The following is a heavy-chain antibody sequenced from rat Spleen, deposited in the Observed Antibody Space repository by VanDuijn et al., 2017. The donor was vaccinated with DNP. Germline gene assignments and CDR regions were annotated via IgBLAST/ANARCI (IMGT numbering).Heavy chain of an antibody. CDR3: VRWNSGHFDY. J-gene: IGHJ2*01. CDR1: GFTFSNYD. CDR2: ISTSGGIT. V-gene: IGHV5-25*01. Sequence: EVQLVESGGGLVQPGRSLKLSCVASGFTFSNYDMAWVRQAPTKGLEWVAYISTSGGITYYRGSVKGRFTISRDNAKSTLYLQMNSLRSEDMATYYCVRWNSGHFDYWGQGVMVTVSS. D-gene: IGHD4-3*01.